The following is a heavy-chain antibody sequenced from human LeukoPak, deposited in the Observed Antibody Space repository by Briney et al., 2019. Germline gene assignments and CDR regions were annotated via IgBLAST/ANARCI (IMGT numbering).Heavy chain of an antibody. CDR2: IYYDGST. D-gene: IGHD6-13*01. V-gene: IGHV4-59*01. Sequence: SETLSLTCTVSGGSISNYYWTWIRQPPGKGLEWIGAIYYDGSTNYNPSLKSRVTISLDTPKNQFSLKLSSVTAADTAVYYCARDLAAVPWGQGTLVTVSS. J-gene: IGHJ5*02. CDR3: ARDLAAVP. CDR1: GGSISNYY.